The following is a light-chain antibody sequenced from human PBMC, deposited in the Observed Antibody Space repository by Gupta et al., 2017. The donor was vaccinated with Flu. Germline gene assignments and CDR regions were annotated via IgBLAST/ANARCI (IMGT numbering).Light chain of an antibody. Sequence: DIVMTQSPDSLAVSLGERATIACKSSQSGCDSSKNVNYLSWYQQKRGQPPKLIISWASRREYGVPDRFRGRGSGTDFTLTIKRRRADDVAIYYCQQQDSSPLTFGGGTKVEIK. V-gene: IGKV4-1*01. CDR2: WAS. CDR1: QSGCDSSKNVNY. CDR3: QQQDSSPLT. J-gene: IGKJ4*01.